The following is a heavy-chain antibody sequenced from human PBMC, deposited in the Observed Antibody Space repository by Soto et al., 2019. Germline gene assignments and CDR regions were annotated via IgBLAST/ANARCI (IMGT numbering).Heavy chain of an antibody. V-gene: IGHV1-69*13. Sequence: GASVKVSCKASGGTFSSYAISWVRQAPGQGLEWMGGIIPIFGTANYAQKFQGRVTITADESTSTAYMELSSLRSEDTAVYYCARDRGGQWLVRDYYGMDVWGQGTTVTVSS. CDR3: ARDRGGQWLVRDYYGMDV. CDR1: GGTFSSYA. J-gene: IGHJ6*02. D-gene: IGHD6-19*01. CDR2: IIPIFGTA.